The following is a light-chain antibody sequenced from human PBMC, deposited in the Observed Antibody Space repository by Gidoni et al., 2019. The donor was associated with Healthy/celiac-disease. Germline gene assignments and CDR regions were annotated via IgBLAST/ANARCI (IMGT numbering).Light chain of an antibody. V-gene: IGKV1-39*01. CDR3: QQSDSTPWT. J-gene: IGKJ1*01. Sequence: DLQVIQSPSSLSASVGDRVTIACRESQSISSYLNWYQQKPGKAPKLLSYAASSLQSGVPARFSGSGSGTDFTLTISSLQPEDFATYYCQQSDSTPWTFGQGTKVEIK. CDR1: QSISSY. CDR2: AAS.